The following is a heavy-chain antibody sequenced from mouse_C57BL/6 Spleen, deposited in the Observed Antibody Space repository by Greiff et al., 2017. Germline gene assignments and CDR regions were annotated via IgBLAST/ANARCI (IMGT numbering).Heavy chain of an antibody. J-gene: IGHJ2*01. CDR3: ASLLRTFSFDY. CDR1: GYAFSSSW. CDR2: IYPGDGDT. D-gene: IGHD1-1*01. Sequence: VQLQESGPELVKPGASVKISCKASGYAFSSSWMNWVKQRPGKGLEWIGRIYPGDGDTNYNGKFKGKATLTADKSSSTAYMQLSSLTSEDSAVYFCASLLRTFSFDYWGQGTTLTVSS. V-gene: IGHV1-82*01.